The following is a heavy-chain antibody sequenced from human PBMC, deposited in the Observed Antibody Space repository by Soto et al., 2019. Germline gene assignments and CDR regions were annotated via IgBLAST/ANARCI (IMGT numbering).Heavy chain of an antibody. J-gene: IGHJ4*02. CDR2: IWYDGNNK. V-gene: IGHV3-33*01. D-gene: IGHD1-20*01. CDR3: ARILIIGTTRGSYFDY. CDR1: GFIFSTYV. Sequence: TGVSLRLSFAASGFIFSTYVMHWFRQAPGKGLEWVALIWYDGNNKFYPDSVKGRFTISRDNSKNTLYVQMHSLRAEDTAVYYCARILIIGTTRGSYFDYWGQGT.